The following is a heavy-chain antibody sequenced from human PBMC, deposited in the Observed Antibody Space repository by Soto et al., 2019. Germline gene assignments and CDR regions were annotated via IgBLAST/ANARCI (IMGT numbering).Heavy chain of an antibody. CDR2: ISYDGSYK. D-gene: IGHD3-3*01. CDR1: GFIVSDCC. CDR3: ARDPFSIFGVVLVDYYYGMDL. Sequence: GWALRLFCEASGFIVSDCCMHCVRQAPGKGLEGVEDISYDGSYKYYADSVKGRFTISRDNSKNTLYLQMNSLRADDTAVYYCARDPFSIFGVVLVDYYYGMDLWGQVTMVTVS. J-gene: IGHJ6*02. V-gene: IGHV3-30-3*01.